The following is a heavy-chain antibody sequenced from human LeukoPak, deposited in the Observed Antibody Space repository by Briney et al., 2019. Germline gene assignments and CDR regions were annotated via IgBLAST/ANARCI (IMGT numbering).Heavy chain of an antibody. D-gene: IGHD1-26*01. CDR3: ARHVNSNGSPSDY. CDR2: IFHSGTT. J-gene: IGHJ4*02. CDR1: GYSISSGYY. V-gene: IGHV4-38-2*02. Sequence: SETLSLNCTVSGYSISSGYYWGWIRQPPGKGLEWIGTIFHSGTTYYNPSLKSRVTISVDTSQNQFSLKLRSVTAADTAVYYCARHVNSNGSPSDYWGQGTLVTVSS.